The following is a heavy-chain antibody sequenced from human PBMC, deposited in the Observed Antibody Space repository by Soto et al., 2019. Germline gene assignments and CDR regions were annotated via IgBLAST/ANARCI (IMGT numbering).Heavy chain of an antibody. CDR1: NYTFINYG. CDR3: AREGVPRATLPDTCFDS. Sequence: QVHLVQSGAEAKKPGASVKVSCKASNYTFINYGIGWVRQAPGQGLEWMGWVSPSYGKTYYAHKFQGRVTMTTDTSTGTVYMDLRSLRSDDTAVYFCAREGVPRATLPDTCFDSWGQGTLVTVSS. J-gene: IGHJ5*01. CDR2: VSPSYGKT. D-gene: IGHD2-15*01. V-gene: IGHV1-18*04.